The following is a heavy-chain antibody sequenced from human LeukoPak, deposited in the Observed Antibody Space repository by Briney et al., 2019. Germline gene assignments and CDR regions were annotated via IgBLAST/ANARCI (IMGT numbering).Heavy chain of an antibody. J-gene: IGHJ4*02. CDR3: ARSTMSDLAYCGGDCFAFDY. Sequence: GGSLRLSCAASGFTFSSYWMHWVRQAPGKGLVWVSRIDAGGTTTTYADSVKGRFTISRDNAKNTLYVQMSGLSAEDTAVYYCARSTMSDLAYCGGDCFAFDYWGQGTLVTVSS. CDR2: IDAGGTTT. D-gene: IGHD2-21*01. V-gene: IGHV3-74*01. CDR1: GFTFSSYW.